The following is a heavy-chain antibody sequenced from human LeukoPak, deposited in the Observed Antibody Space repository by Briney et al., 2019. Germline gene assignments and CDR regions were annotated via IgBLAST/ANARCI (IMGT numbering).Heavy chain of an antibody. CDR3: AKDGFHDSSGYYYDYYYYGMDV. CDR2: IWYDGSNK. CDR1: GFTFSSYG. D-gene: IGHD3-22*01. V-gene: IGHV3-30*02. Sequence: GGSLRLSCAASGFTFSSYGMHWVRQAPGKGLEWVAVIWYDGSNKYYADSVKGRFTISRDNSKNTLYLQMNSLRAEDTAVYYCAKDGFHDSSGYYYDYYYYGMDVWGQGTTVTVSS. J-gene: IGHJ6*02.